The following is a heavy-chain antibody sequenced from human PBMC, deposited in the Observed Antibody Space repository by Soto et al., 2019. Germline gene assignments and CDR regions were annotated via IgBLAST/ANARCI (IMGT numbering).Heavy chain of an antibody. Sequence: SETLSLTCTVSGGSISSYYWSWIRQPPGKGLEWIGYIYYSGSTNYNPSLKSRVTILVDTSKNQFSLKLSSVTAADTAVYYCARFYLAAAGTQGTYYYYGMDVWGQGTTVTVSS. CDR2: IYYSGST. V-gene: IGHV4-59*01. J-gene: IGHJ6*02. CDR3: ARFYLAAAGTQGTYYYYGMDV. D-gene: IGHD6-13*01. CDR1: GGSISSYY.